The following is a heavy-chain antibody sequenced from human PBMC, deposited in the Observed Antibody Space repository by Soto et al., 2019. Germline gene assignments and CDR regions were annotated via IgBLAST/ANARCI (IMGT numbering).Heavy chain of an antibody. CDR1: GGSISSYY. D-gene: IGHD2-2*01. Sequence: QVQLQESGPGLVKPSETLSLTCTVSGGSISSYYWSWIRQPPGKGLEWIGYIYYSGSTNYNPSLRGRVTISVDTSKNQFSLKLSSVTAADTAVYYCARQPTSHFFDYWGQGTLVTVSS. CDR2: IYYSGST. CDR3: ARQPTSHFFDY. J-gene: IGHJ4*02. V-gene: IGHV4-59*08.